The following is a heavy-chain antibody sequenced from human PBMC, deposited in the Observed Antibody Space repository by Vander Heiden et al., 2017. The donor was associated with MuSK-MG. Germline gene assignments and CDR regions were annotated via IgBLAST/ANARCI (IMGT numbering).Heavy chain of an antibody. CDR3: AKVDCSGDRCSFDY. CDR1: GFTFGDYA. CDR2: VSSSGGGT. D-gene: IGHD2-15*01. V-gene: IGHV3-23*01. Sequence: EVQLLESGGGLVQPGGSLRLSCAASGFTFGDYAMIWVRQAPGKGLEGVSAVSSSGGGTYYADAGKGRFTISRDNSKNTLYRQMKSMRAEDTAVYYFAKVDCSGDRCSFDYWGQGTMVTVSS. J-gene: IGHJ4*02.